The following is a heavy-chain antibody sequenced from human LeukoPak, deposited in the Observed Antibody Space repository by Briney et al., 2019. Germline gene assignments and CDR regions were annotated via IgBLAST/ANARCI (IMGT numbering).Heavy chain of an antibody. CDR2: INPNSGGT. J-gene: IGHJ5*02. D-gene: IGHD2-2*01. CDR1: GYTFTGYY. CDR3: ARGKYCTSTSCSGWFDP. Sequence: GASVKVSCKASGYTFTGYYIHWVRQAPGQGLEWMGWINPNSGGTNYAQKFQDRVTMTRDTSISIAYMELRRLRSDDTAVYYCARGKYCTSTSCSGWFDPWGQGTLVTVSS. V-gene: IGHV1-2*02.